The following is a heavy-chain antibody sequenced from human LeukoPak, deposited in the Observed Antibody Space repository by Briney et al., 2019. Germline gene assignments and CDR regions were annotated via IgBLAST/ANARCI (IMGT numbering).Heavy chain of an antibody. CDR3: ARDLRDDILTGYYDY. CDR1: GYTFTSYY. Sequence: ASVKVSCKASGYTFTSYYMHWVRQAPGQGLEWMGIINPSGGSTSYAQKFQGRVTMTRDMSTSTVYMELSSLRSEDTAVYYCARDLRDDILTGYYDYWGQGTLVTVSS. J-gene: IGHJ4*02. D-gene: IGHD3-9*01. V-gene: IGHV1-46*01. CDR2: INPSGGST.